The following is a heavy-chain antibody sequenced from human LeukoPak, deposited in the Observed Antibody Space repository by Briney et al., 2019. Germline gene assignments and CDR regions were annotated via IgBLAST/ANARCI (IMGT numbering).Heavy chain of an antibody. CDR3: VRDFSCSGGSCPLFDS. J-gene: IGHJ4*02. Sequence: GGSLRLSCAASGFTFNIYAMSSVRQAPGKGLAWVSGLNEDGGYTYYADSAKGRFTISRDNSENTLYLQMSSLRADDTAIYYCVRDFSCSGGSCPLFDSWGQGTLVSVSS. CDR1: GFTFNIYA. D-gene: IGHD2-15*01. CDR2: LNEDGGYT. V-gene: IGHV3-23*01.